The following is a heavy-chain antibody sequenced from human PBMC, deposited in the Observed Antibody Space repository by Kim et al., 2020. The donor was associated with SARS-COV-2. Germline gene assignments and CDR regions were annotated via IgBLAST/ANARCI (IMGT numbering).Heavy chain of an antibody. V-gene: IGHV4-61*01. J-gene: IGHJ4*02. CDR1: GGSVSSGSYY. CDR3: ARGTYYYDSSAFDY. CDR2: IYYSGST. Sequence: SETLFLTCTVSGGSVSSGSYYWSWIRQPPGKGLEWIGYIYYSGSTNYNPSLKSRVTISVDTSKNQFSLKLSSVTAADTAVYYCARGTYYYDSSAFDYWGQGTLVTVSS. D-gene: IGHD3-22*01.